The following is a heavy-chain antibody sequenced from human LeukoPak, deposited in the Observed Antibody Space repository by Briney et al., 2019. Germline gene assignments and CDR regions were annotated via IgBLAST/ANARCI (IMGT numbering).Heavy chain of an antibody. CDR3: ARGCSGGSCYSDNWFDP. V-gene: IGHV1-2*06. D-gene: IGHD2-15*01. CDR2: INPDSGGT. CDR1: GYTFTGYY. Sequence: ASVKVSCKASGYTFTGYYMHWVRQAPGQGLEWMGRINPDSGGTNYAQKFQGRVTMTRDTSIGTAYMELSRLRSDDTAVYYCARGCSGGSCYSDNWFDPWGQGTLVTVSS. J-gene: IGHJ5*02.